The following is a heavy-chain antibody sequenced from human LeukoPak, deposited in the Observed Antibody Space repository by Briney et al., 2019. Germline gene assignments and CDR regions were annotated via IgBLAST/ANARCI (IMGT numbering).Heavy chain of an antibody. CDR3: ARHRSSWLIDY. Sequence: PGGSLRLSRAASGFTFSSYGMHWVRQAPGKGLEWVAVISYDGSNKYYADSVKGRFTISRDNSKNTLYLQMNSLRAEDTAVYYCARHRSSWLIDYWGQGTLVTVSS. J-gene: IGHJ4*02. V-gene: IGHV3-30*03. CDR2: ISYDGSNK. D-gene: IGHD6-6*01. CDR1: GFTFSSYG.